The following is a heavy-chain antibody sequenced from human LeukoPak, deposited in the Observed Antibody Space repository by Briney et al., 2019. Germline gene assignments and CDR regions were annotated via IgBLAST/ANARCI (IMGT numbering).Heavy chain of an antibody. Sequence: GGSLRLSCAASGFTFSNHAMSWVRQAPGKGLEWVSALSGSGASTFYADSVRGRFTISRDSSKNTLYLQMNSLRAEDTAVYYCAKVGSYYDSSGYSYYYYGMDVWGQGTTVTVSS. CDR3: AKVGSYYDSSGYSYYYYGMDV. CDR1: GFTFSNHA. CDR2: LSGSGAST. V-gene: IGHV3-23*01. D-gene: IGHD3-22*01. J-gene: IGHJ6*02.